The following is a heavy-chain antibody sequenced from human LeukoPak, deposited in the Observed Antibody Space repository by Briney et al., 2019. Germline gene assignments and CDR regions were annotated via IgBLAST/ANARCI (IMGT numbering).Heavy chain of an antibody. J-gene: IGHJ6*03. V-gene: IGHV1-69*05. D-gene: IGHD2-15*01. CDR3: ARGGYCSGGSCYYYYYYMDV. Sequence: ASVKVSCKASGGTFSSYAISWVRQAPGQGLEWMGGIIPIFGTANYAQKFQGRVTITTDESRSTAYMELSSLRSEDTAVHYCARGGYCSGGSCYYYYYYMDVWGKGTTVTVSS. CDR1: GGTFSSYA. CDR2: IIPIFGTA.